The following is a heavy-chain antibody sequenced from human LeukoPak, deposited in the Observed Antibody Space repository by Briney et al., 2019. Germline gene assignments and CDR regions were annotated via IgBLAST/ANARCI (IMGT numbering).Heavy chain of an antibody. J-gene: IGHJ4*02. CDR2: IIPILGIA. Sequence: SVKVSCKASGGTFSSYAISWVRQAPGQGLEWMGRIIPILGIANYAQTFQGRVTITADKSTNTAYMELSSLRSEDTAVYYCARGTYYYDSSGYYPTDWGQGTLVTVSS. CDR3: ARGTYYYDSSGYYPTD. V-gene: IGHV1-69*04. D-gene: IGHD3-22*01. CDR1: GGTFSSYA.